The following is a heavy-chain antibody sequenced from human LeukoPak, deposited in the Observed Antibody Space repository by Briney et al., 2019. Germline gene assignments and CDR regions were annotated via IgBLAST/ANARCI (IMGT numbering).Heavy chain of an antibody. V-gene: IGHV1-69*04. D-gene: IGHD3-16*01. Sequence: GASVKVSCKASGGTFSSYAISWVRQAPGQGLEWMGRIIPILGIANYAQKFQGRVTITADKSTSTAYMELSSLRSEDTAVYYCARLSRVSRLIDPWGQGTLVTVSS. J-gene: IGHJ5*02. CDR2: IIPILGIA. CDR1: GGTFSSYA. CDR3: ARLSRVSRLIDP.